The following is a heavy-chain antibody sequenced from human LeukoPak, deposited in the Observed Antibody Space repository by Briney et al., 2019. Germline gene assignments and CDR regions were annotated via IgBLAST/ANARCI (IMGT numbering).Heavy chain of an antibody. V-gene: IGHV3-7*01. CDR3: ARDPGSDYGDYYFDY. CDR1: GFTFSNYW. J-gene: IGHJ4*02. Sequence: QPGGSLRLSCAASGFTFSNYWMSWVRQAPGKGLEWVANIKQDGSEKYYVDSVKGRFTISRDNAKNSLYLQMNSLRAEDTAVYYCARDPGSDYGDYYFDYWGQGTLVTVSS. CDR2: IKQDGSEK. D-gene: IGHD4-17*01.